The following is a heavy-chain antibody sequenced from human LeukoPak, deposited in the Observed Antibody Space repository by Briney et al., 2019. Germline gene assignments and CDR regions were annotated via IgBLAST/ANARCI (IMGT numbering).Heavy chain of an antibody. J-gene: IGHJ4*02. CDR2: INPSGGST. Sequence: ASVKVSCKASGYTFTSYYMHWVRQAPGQGLEWMGIINPSGGSTSYAQKFQGRVTMTRDTSTSTVYMELSSLRSEDTAVYYCARGIANYGDYVFFDYLGQGTLVTVSS. CDR3: ARGIANYGDYVFFDY. CDR1: GYTFTSYY. V-gene: IGHV1-46*01. D-gene: IGHD4-17*01.